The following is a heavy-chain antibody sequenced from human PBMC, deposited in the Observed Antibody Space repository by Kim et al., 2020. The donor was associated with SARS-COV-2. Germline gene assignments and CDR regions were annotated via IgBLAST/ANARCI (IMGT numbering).Heavy chain of an antibody. V-gene: IGHV1-69*13. Sequence: GASVKVSCKASGGTFSSYAISWVRQAPGQGLEWMGGIIPIFGTANYAQKFQGRVTITADESTSTAYMELSSLRSEDTAVYYCARGYVQPFGGAFDIWGQGTMVTVSS. CDR1: GGTFSSYA. CDR3: ARGYVQPFGGAFDI. CDR2: IIPIFGTA. D-gene: IGHD1-1*01. J-gene: IGHJ3*02.